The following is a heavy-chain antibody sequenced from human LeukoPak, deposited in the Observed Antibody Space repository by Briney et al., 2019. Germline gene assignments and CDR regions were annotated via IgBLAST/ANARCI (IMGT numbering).Heavy chain of an antibody. D-gene: IGHD5-24*01. V-gene: IGHV1-8*01. CDR2: MSPNSGDT. J-gene: IGHJ4*02. CDR3: AREAMATGMPFDY. Sequence: ASVKVSCKASGYTFTSYDFNWVRQATGQRPEWMGWMSPNSGDTGYAQKFQGRVTMTRDTSISTAYMELSRLRSDDTAVYYCAREAMATGMPFDYWGQGTLVTVSS. CDR1: GYTFTSYD.